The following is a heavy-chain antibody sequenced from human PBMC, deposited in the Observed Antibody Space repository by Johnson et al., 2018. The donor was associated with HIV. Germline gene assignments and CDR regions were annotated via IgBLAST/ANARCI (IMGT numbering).Heavy chain of an antibody. V-gene: IGHV3-30*02. CDR3: AKGGVGRDGNRDAFDI. Sequence: QVQLVESGGGVVQPWGSLRLSCAASGFTLSIYGMHWVRQAPGKGLEWVTFIRYDGSNKYYAESVKGRFTISRDNPKNTLYLQMNSLRRDDTAVYYCAKGGVGRDGNRDAFDIWGQGTMVTVSS. J-gene: IGHJ3*02. D-gene: IGHD5-24*01. CDR1: GFTLSIYG. CDR2: IRYDGSNK.